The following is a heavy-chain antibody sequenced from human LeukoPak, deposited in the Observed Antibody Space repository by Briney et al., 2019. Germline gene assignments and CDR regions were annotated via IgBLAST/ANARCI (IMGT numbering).Heavy chain of an antibody. CDR3: ARDLAPGDTAMAHYYYYGMDV. Sequence: GASVKVSCKASGYTFTGYYMHWVRQAPGQGLEWMGWINPNSGGTNYAQKFQGRVTMTRDTSISTAYMELSRLRSDDTAMYYCARDLAPGDTAMAHYYYYGMDVWGQGTTVTVSS. J-gene: IGHJ6*02. V-gene: IGHV1-2*02. CDR1: GYTFTGYY. D-gene: IGHD5-18*01. CDR2: INPNSGGT.